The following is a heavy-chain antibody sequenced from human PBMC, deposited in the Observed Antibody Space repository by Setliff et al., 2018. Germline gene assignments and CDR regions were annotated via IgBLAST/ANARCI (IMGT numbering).Heavy chain of an antibody. V-gene: IGHV4-38-2*01. CDR3: ARLGGLLVATMPFDY. Sequence: SETLSLTCAVSGFSITNGYYRGWIRQSPGKGLEWIGNIFQSGITFYNPSLKSRVTMSLDTSQNQFSLKLRSVTAADTAVYFCARLGGLLVATMPFDYWGQGTLVTVS. J-gene: IGHJ4*02. CDR1: GFSITNGYY. D-gene: IGHD5-12*01. CDR2: IFQSGIT.